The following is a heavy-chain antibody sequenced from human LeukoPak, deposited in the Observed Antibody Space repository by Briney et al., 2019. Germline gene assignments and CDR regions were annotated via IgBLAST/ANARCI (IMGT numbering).Heavy chain of an antibody. CDR1: GGSISSYY. D-gene: IGHD2-2*01. Sequence: SETLSLTCTVSGGSISSYYWSWIRQPPGKGLEWIGYIYYSGSTYYNPSLKSRVTISVDTSKNQFSLKLSSVTAADTAVYYCARVPLRDGTSLDYWGQGTLSPSPQ. J-gene: IGHJ4*02. V-gene: IGHV4-59*12. CDR3: ARVPLRDGTSLDY. CDR2: IYYSGST.